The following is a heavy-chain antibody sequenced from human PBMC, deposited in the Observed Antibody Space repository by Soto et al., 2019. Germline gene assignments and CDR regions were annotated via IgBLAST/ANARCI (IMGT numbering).Heavy chain of an antibody. Sequence: ASVKVSCKASGYTFTSYGISWVRQAPGQGLEWMGWISAYNGNTNYAQKLQGRVTMTTDTSTSTAYMELRSLRSDDTAVYYCARDAHESYDILTGYSDYWGQGTLVTVSS. J-gene: IGHJ4*02. V-gene: IGHV1-18*01. CDR2: ISAYNGNT. CDR3: ARDAHESYDILTGYSDY. CDR1: GYTFTSYG. D-gene: IGHD3-9*01.